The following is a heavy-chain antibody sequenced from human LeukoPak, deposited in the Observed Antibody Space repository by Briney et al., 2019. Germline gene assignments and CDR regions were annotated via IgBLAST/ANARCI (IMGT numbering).Heavy chain of an antibody. CDR1: GGSVSSNSYS. D-gene: IGHD2-15*01. V-gene: IGHV4-61*01. Sequence: SETLSLTCTVSGGSVSSNSYSWTWIRQPPGKGLEWIGYIHYSGGTNYNPSLKSRFTISIDMSKNQFSLKVSSVTAADTAVYYCARDRSHYNYYGMDVWGQGTTVTVSS. CDR3: ARDRSHYNYYGMDV. CDR2: IHYSGGT. J-gene: IGHJ6*02.